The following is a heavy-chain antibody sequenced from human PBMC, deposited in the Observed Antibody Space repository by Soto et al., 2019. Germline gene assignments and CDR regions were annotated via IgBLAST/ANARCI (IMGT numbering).Heavy chain of an antibody. J-gene: IGHJ4*02. V-gene: IGHV4-59*01. CDR1: GGSISSYY. CDR3: ARARTWEQFDY. D-gene: IGHD1-1*01. Sequence: SETLSLTCTVSGGSISSYYWSWIRQPPGKGLEWIGYIYYSGSTNYNPSLKSRVTISVDTSKNQFSLKLSSVTAADTAVYYCARARTWEQFDYWRQRTLVTVSS. CDR2: IYYSGST.